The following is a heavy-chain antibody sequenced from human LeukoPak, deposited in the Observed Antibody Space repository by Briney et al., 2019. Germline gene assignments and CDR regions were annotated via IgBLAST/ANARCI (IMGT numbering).Heavy chain of an antibody. CDR3: ARDSGFSGTQRGEY. CDR1: GFTFSSYA. V-gene: IGHV3-30*04. D-gene: IGHD3/OR15-3a*01. CDR2: ISYDGSNQ. Sequence: GRSLRLSCAASGFTFSSYAMHWVRQAPGKGLEWVAVISYDGSNQYYADSVKGRFTISRDNSKNTLYLQMNSLRAEDTAVYYCARDSGFSGTQRGEYWGQGTLVTDSS. J-gene: IGHJ4*02.